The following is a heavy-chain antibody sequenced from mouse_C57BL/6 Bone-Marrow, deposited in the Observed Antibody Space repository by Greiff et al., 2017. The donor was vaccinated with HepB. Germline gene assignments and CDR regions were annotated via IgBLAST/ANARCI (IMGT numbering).Heavy chain of an antibody. CDR3: ARREGSGYGFAY. CDR1: GYTFTDYN. CDR2: INPNNGGT. D-gene: IGHD3-2*02. J-gene: IGHJ3*01. Sequence: EVMLVESGPELVKPGASVKIPCKASGYTFTDYNMDWVKQSHGKSLEWIGDINPNNGGTIYNQKFKGKATLTVDKSSSTAYMELRSLTSEDTAVYYCARREGSGYGFAYWGQGTLVTVSA. V-gene: IGHV1-18*01.